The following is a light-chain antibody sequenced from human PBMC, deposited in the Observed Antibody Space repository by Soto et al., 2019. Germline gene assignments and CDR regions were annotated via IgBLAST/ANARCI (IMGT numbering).Light chain of an antibody. CDR3: QQSYSTLPIT. J-gene: IGKJ5*01. CDR1: QSISSY. V-gene: IGKV1-39*01. CDR2: TAS. Sequence: DVHMSQSPSSLSASLGYRFTITCRASQSISSYLNWYQQKPVKAPKLLXYTASSLQSGVPSRFSGSGSGTDFTLTISSLQHEDFANYYCQQSYSTLPITFGQGTRLEIK.